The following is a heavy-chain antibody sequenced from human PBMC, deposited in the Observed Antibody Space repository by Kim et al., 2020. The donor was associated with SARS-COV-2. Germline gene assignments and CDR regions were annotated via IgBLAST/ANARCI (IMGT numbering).Heavy chain of an antibody. CDR3: AKGMSSSLYFFDY. V-gene: IGHV3-23*01. J-gene: IGHJ4*02. Sequence: YAHSAKGRFTITRDNSKTTLYLQLNSLRAEDTALYYCAKGMSSSLYFFDYWGQGTLVTVSS. D-gene: IGHD6-13*01.